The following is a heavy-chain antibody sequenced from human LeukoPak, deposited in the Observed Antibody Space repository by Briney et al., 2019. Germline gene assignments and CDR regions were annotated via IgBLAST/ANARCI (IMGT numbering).Heavy chain of an antibody. CDR1: GYTFTSYG. CDR2: ISAYNGNT. J-gene: IGHJ6*03. D-gene: IGHD3-16*01. CDR3: ARSDAVGDYYYYYMDV. Sequence: ASVKVSCKASGYTFTSYGISWVRQAPGQGLEWMGWISAYNGNTNYAQKLQGRVTMTTDSSTSTAYMELRSLRSDDTAVYYCARSDAVGDYYYYYMDVWGKGTMVTVSS. V-gene: IGHV1-18*01.